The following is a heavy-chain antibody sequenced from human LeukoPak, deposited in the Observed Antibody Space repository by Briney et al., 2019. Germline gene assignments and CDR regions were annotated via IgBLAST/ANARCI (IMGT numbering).Heavy chain of an antibody. J-gene: IGHJ3*02. CDR1: GLTVSTNY. CDR3: ARTITMAWVDI. V-gene: IGHV3-53*01. CDR2: MYVDGKT. D-gene: IGHD3-10*01. Sequence: GGSLTLSCAASGLTVSTNYMNWVRQAPGKGLEWVSVMYVDGKTYYADSVKGRFTISRDNYKNTLFLQMDSLRAEDTAVYYFARTITMAWVDIGGEGTMVTIYS.